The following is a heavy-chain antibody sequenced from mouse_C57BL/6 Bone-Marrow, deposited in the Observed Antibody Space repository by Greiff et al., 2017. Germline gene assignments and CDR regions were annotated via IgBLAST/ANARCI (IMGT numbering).Heavy chain of an antibody. Sequence: VQLVESGAELARPGASVKMSCKASGYTFTSYRMHWVKQRPGQGLAWIGYINPRSGYTKYNQKFKVKATLTADKSSSTAYMQLSSLTSDDAAVYYCARTDYEDFDGEGTGTTVTVSS. D-gene: IGHD2-4*01. CDR1: GYTFTSYR. J-gene: IGHJ1*03. V-gene: IGHV1-4*01. CDR3: ARTDYEDFDG. CDR2: INPRSGYT.